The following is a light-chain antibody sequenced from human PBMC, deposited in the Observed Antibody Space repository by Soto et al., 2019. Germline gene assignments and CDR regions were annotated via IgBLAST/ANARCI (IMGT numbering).Light chain of an antibody. CDR1: QSVSSN. J-gene: IGKJ1*01. Sequence: EIVMTRSPATLSLSPGEIATLCCRASQSVSSNLAWYQQKPGQAPSLLIYGASTRATGTPARFSGSGSGTDFTLTISSLEPEDSAVYYCHQRQSWPRTFGQGTKVDIK. CDR2: GAS. V-gene: IGKV3-15*01. CDR3: HQRQSWPRT.